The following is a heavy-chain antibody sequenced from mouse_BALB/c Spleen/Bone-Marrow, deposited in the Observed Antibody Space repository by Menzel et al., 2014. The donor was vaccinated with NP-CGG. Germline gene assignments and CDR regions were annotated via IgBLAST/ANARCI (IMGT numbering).Heavy chain of an antibody. CDR3: GSMITTAWFAY. CDR2: IWAGGST. V-gene: IGHV2-9*02. J-gene: IGHJ3*01. Sequence: VKLMESGPGLVSPSQSLSIPCTVSGFSLTSYGVHWVCPPPGKGLEWLGVIWAGGSTNYNSALMSRLSISKDNSKSQVFLKMNSLRTDDTAMYYCGSMITTAWFAYWGQGTLVTVSA. D-gene: IGHD2-4*01. CDR1: GFSLTSYG.